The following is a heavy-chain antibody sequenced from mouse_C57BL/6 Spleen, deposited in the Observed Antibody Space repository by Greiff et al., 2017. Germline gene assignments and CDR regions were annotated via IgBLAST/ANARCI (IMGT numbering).Heavy chain of an antibody. CDR1: GYSITSGYY. CDR2: ISYDGSN. D-gene: IGHD3-2*02. Sequence: EVQVVESGPGLVKPSQSLSLTCSVTGYSITSGYYWNWIRQFPGNKLEWMGYISYDGSNNYNPSLKNRISITRDTSKNQFFLKLNSVTTEDTATYYCARGEGSGHFDYWGQGTTLTVSS. CDR3: ARGEGSGHFDY. J-gene: IGHJ2*01. V-gene: IGHV3-6*01.